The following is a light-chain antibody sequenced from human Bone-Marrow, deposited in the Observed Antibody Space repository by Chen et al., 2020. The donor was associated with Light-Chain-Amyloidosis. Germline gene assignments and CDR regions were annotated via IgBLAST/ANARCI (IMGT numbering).Light chain of an antibody. CDR3: QQRSNWPPLT. CDR2: DAS. Sequence: EIVLTQSPAPLSLSLGERATLSCRSSQNVGTYLAWYQQKPGQSSRLLIYDASNRATGIPGRFSGSGSGTAFTLTISSLEPEDFAVYYCQQRSNWPPLTFGGGTKVEMK. V-gene: IGKV3-11*01. CDR1: QNVGTY. J-gene: IGKJ4*01.